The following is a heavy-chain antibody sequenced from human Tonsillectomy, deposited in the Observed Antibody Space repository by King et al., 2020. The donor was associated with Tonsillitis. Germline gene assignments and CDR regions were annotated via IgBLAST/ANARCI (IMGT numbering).Heavy chain of an antibody. CDR1: GGSISSYY. CDR3: AIDNSARAIPWKAFDI. D-gene: IGHD4-23*01. V-gene: IGHV4-59*01. CDR2: ISDSGST. Sequence: MQLQESGPGLVKPSETLSLTCTVSGGSISSYYWSWIRQPPGKGLEWIGYISDSGSTNYNPSLKSRVTISIDTSKHQFSLKLSSVTAADTAVYYCAIDNSARAIPWKAFDIWGQGTMVTVSS. J-gene: IGHJ3*02.